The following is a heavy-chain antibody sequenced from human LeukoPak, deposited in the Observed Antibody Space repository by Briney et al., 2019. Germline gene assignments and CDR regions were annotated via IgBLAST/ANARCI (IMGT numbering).Heavy chain of an antibody. CDR3: ARDGDAYNFDF. V-gene: IGHV3-74*01. D-gene: IGHD5-24*01. Sequence: PGGSLRLSCAASGFTFSNYWMHWLRHVPGKGLVWVSRIYRDGSNTDYADSVKGRFIISRDNVKNTLYLQMNSLRAGDTAVYYCARDGDAYNFDFWGQGALVTVSS. CDR2: IYRDGSNT. CDR1: GFTFSNYW. J-gene: IGHJ4*02.